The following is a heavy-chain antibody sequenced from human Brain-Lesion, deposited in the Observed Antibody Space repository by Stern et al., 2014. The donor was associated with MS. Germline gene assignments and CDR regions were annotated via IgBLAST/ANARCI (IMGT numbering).Heavy chain of an antibody. Sequence: QLVESGPGLVKPSETLSLTCTVSGGSINTNNYYWGWIRQPPGQGLEWIGNIYSSGSTFYSPSLKSRVTMSVDTSKNQFSLKLSSVTAADTAVYYCARTGDDFGDYSLSYWGQGTLVTVSS. V-gene: IGHV4-39*01. D-gene: IGHD4-17*01. CDR3: ARTGDDFGDYSLSY. J-gene: IGHJ4*02. CDR1: GGSINTNNYY. CDR2: IYSSGST.